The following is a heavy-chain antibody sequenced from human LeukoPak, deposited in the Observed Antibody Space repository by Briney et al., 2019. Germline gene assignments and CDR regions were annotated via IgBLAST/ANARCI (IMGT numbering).Heavy chain of an antibody. V-gene: IGHV3-48*03. Sequence: AGGSLRLSCAASGFTLSMYEINWVRQAPGKGLEWIAHISVSGTTMDHADSVRGRFTISRDNAKNSVYLQMNSLRVEDTAVYYCARQKLSTLDEGYWEMDVWGKGTTVTVSS. CDR3: ARQKLSTLDEGYWEMDV. CDR1: GFTLSMYE. CDR2: ISVSGTTM. J-gene: IGHJ6*04. D-gene: IGHD1-26*01.